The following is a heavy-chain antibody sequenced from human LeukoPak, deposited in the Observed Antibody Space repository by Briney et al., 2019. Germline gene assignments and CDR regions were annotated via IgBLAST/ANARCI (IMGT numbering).Heavy chain of an antibody. V-gene: IGHV4-34*01. CDR2: INHSGST. CDR1: GGSFSGYY. J-gene: IGHJ6*02. D-gene: IGHD4-17*01. CDR3: ARSGTTVNYYHYYGMDV. Sequence: PSETLSLTCAVYGGSFSGYYWSWIRQPPGKGLEWIGEINHSGSTNYNPSLKSRVTISVDTSKNQFSLKLSSVTAADTAVYYCARSGTTVNYYHYYGMDVWGQGTTVTVSS.